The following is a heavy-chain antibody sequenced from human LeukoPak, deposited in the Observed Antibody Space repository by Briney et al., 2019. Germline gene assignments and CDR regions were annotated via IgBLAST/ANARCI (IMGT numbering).Heavy chain of an antibody. Sequence: ASVKVSCKASLYTLTNYGISRVRQAPGHGLEWMGWISAYNGNTNSVQKLQGRVTMTTDTTTRTAYMELRSPRTDDTAVYYCARAYHADRQAYSSGWYLGYWGQGTLVTVSS. CDR2: ISAYNGNT. D-gene: IGHD6-19*01. CDR3: ARAYHADRQAYSSGWYLGY. J-gene: IGHJ4*02. CDR1: LYTLTNYG. V-gene: IGHV1-18*01.